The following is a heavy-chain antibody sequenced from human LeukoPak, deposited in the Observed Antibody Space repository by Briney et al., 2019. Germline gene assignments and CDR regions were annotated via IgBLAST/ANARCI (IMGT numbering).Heavy chain of an antibody. D-gene: IGHD3-10*01. J-gene: IGHJ4*02. CDR1: GGSFSGYY. Sequence: PSETLSLTCAAYGGSFSGYYWTWIRQSPGRGLEWIGEVHYSGSATYNPSLKSRVTISVDTSINQFSLKMNSVTAADTAVYYCARGQWFRAFWSRGTPVTVSS. CDR2: VHYSGSA. CDR3: ARGQWFRAF. V-gene: IGHV4-34*01.